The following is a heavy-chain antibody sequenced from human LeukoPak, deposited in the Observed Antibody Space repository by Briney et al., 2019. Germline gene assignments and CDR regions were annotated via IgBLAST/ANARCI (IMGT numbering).Heavy chain of an antibody. CDR2: ISSSSSTI. D-gene: IGHD5-12*01. V-gene: IGHV3-48*01. J-gene: IGHJ4*02. CDR3: ASGLRLISY. Sequence: GRSLRLPCAASGFTFSSYSMNWVRQAPGKGLEWVSYISSSSSTIYYADSVKGRFTISRDNAKNSLYLQMNSLRAEDTAVYYCASGLRLISYWGQGTLVTVSS. CDR1: GFTFSSYS.